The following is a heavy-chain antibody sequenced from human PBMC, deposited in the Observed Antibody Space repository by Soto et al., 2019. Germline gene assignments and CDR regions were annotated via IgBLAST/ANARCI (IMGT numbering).Heavy chain of an antibody. D-gene: IGHD6-6*01. V-gene: IGHV3-30*18. CDR2: ISYDGSTE. CDR3: AKGASQNFDFVLRD. Sequence: PGGSLRLSCAASGFTFSNFGIHWVRQAPGKGPEWLAAISYDGSTEVYVDSVKGRFTISRDNPKNTLYLQMNSLRLEDTAVYYCAKGASQNFDFVLRDWGPGTLVTGPS. J-gene: IGHJ4*02. CDR1: GFTFSNFG.